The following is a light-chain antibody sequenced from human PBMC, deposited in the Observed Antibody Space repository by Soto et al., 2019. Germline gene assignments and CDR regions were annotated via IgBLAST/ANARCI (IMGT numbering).Light chain of an antibody. J-gene: IGKJ4*01. Sequence: DIQMTQSPSTLSASVGDRVTITCRASQTTSGWLAWYQQKPGKAPKLLIYKASILESGVPSRFSGSRSGTGFTLAISTLQPDDFATYYCQQGDTYPLTFGGGTKVEI. V-gene: IGKV1-5*03. CDR1: QTTSGW. CDR2: KAS. CDR3: QQGDTYPLT.